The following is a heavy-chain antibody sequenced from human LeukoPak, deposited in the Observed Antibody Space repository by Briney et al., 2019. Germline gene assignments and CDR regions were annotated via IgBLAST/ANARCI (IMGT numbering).Heavy chain of an antibody. V-gene: IGHV3-23*01. CDR1: GFTFSSYA. D-gene: IGHD1-26*01. CDR2: ISGSAINT. J-gene: IGHJ3*02. Sequence: PGGSLRLSCAASGFTFSSYAMSWVRQAPGKGLEWGSAISGSAINTYYADSVKGRFTMSRDNSKNTLYLQTNSLRAEDTAVYYCAKDLGAWRGFDIWGQGTMVTVSS. CDR3: AKDLGAWRGFDI.